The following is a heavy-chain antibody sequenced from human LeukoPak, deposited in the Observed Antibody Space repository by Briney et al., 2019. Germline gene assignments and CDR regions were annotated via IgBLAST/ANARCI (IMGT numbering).Heavy chain of an antibody. Sequence: GGSLRLSCAASGFTFDDYAMHWVRQAPGKGLEWVSGISWNSGSIGYADSVKGRFTISRDNAKNSLYLQMNSLRAEDTALYYCAKGLTFNYFDYWGQGTLVTVSS. CDR3: AKGLTFNYFDY. D-gene: IGHD1-14*01. J-gene: IGHJ4*02. V-gene: IGHV3-9*01. CDR2: ISWNSGSI. CDR1: GFTFDDYA.